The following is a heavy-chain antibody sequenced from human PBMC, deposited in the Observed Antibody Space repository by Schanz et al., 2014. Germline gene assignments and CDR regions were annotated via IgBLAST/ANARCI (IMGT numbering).Heavy chain of an antibody. V-gene: IGHV3-23*04. CDR2: ISGNGGST. D-gene: IGHD2-15*01. CDR1: GFTFTTHA. CDR3: AKVREWWPYYFDY. Sequence: EVQLVESRGGLVQPGGSLRLSCAASGFTFTTHAMSWVRQPPGKGLEWVSAISGNGGSTYFADSVKGRFTISRDNSDNTLFLQMNSLRAEDTAVYYCAKVREWWPYYFDYWGQGTLVTVSS. J-gene: IGHJ4*02.